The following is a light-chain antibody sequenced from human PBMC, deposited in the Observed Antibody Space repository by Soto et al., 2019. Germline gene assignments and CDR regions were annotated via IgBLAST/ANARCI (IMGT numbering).Light chain of an antibody. CDR2: EHD. J-gene: IGLJ3*02. Sequence: QSVLTQPSSMSAAPGQTVTISCSGSRSNIGSNYVSWYQQLPGTAPKLLIYEHDKRPSGIPDRFSGSKSGTSATLGITGLQTGDEADYYCGTWDSRLSVWVFGGGTKLTVL. CDR3: GTWDSRLSVWV. CDR1: RSNIGSNY. V-gene: IGLV1-51*02.